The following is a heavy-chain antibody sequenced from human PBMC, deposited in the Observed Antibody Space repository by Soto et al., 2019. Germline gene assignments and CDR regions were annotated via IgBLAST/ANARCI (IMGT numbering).Heavy chain of an antibody. CDR1: GGSISSGDYY. D-gene: IGHD1-26*01. J-gene: IGHJ6*02. CDR2: IYYSGST. Sequence: QVQLQESGPGLVKPSQTLSLTCTVSGGSISSGDYYWSWIRQPPGKGLEWIGYIYYSGSTYYNPSLKSRVTISVDSSKNQFSLKLSSVTAADTAVYYCARGESYYSYYYGMDVWGQVTTVTVSS. CDR3: ARGESYYSYYYGMDV. V-gene: IGHV4-30-4*01.